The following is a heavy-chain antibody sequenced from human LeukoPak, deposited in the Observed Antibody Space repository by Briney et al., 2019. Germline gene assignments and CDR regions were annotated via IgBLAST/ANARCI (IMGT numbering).Heavy chain of an antibody. V-gene: IGHV3-9*01. J-gene: IGHJ4*02. CDR1: GFTFDDYA. D-gene: IGHD1-26*01. CDR2: ISWNSGSI. Sequence: GGSLRLSCTASGFTFDDYAMHWVRQAPGKGLEWVSGISWNSGSIGYADSVKGRFTISRDNAKNSLYLQMNSLRAEDTALYYCAKVSGSYYNLWTPYYFDYWGQGTLVTVSS. CDR3: AKVSGSYYNLWTPYYFDY.